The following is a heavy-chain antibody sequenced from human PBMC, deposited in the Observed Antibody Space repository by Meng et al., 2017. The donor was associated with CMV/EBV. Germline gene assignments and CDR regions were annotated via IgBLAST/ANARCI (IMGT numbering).Heavy chain of an antibody. CDR3: AKDKSHSVYYYYGMDV. D-gene: IGHD3-10*01. J-gene: IGHJ6*02. V-gene: IGHV3-23*01. CDR2: ISGSGGST. Sequence: GESLKISCAASGFTFSSYAMSWVRQAPGKGLEWVSAISGSGGSTYYADSVKGRFTIPRDNSKNTLYLQMNSLRAEDTAVYYCAKDKSHSVYYYYGMDVWGQGTTVTVSS. CDR1: GFTFSSYA.